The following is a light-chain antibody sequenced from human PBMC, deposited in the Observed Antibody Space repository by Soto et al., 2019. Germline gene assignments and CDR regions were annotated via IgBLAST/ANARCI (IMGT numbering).Light chain of an antibody. CDR3: QQRSNWPPT. J-gene: IGKJ5*01. CDR2: DAS. V-gene: IGKV3-11*01. CDR1: QSVSSY. Sequence: EVVLTHAPATPSLSPGERATLSCRASQSVSSYLAWYQQKPGQAPRLLIYDASNRATGIPARFSGSGSGTDFTLTISSLEPEDFAVYYCQQRSNWPPTFGQGKRLAI.